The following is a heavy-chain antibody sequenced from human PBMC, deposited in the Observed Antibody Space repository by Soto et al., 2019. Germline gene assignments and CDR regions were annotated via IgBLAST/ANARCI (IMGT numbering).Heavy chain of an antibody. Sequence: EVQLLESGGGLVQPGGSLRLSCAASGFTFSSYAMSWVRQAPGKGLEWVSAISGSGGSTYYADSVKGRFTISRDNSKNTLHLQMNRLRDEDTAVYYCAVMITFGGVIVIQGAAFDIWGQGTMVTVSS. D-gene: IGHD3-16*02. CDR1: GFTFSSYA. CDR2: ISGSGGST. J-gene: IGHJ3*02. CDR3: AVMITFGGVIVIQGAAFDI. V-gene: IGHV3-23*01.